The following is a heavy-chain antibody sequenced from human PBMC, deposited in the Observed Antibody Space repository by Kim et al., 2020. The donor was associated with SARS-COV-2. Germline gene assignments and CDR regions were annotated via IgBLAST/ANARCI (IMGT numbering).Heavy chain of an antibody. V-gene: IGHV3-23*01. CDR3: LKEGSLAEADSDY. D-gene: IGHD6-13*01. J-gene: IGHJ4*02. Sequence: YAESVKGRFTISRNNAKNTLYLQMNSLRGDDTAVYYCLKEGSLAEADSDYWGQGTLVTVST.